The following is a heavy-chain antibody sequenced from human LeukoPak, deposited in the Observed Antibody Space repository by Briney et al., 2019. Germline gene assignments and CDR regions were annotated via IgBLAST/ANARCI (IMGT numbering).Heavy chain of an antibody. D-gene: IGHD2-8*01. CDR3: ARDVYCINGVCYSAFDI. CDR2: IYYSVTT. V-gene: IGHV4-61*01. Sequence: SETLSLTCTVSGDSVSSDSYYWSWIRQPPGKGLEWIGYIYYSVTTNYNPSLKSRVTTSIDTSKNQFSLRLSSVTAADTAVYYCARDVYCINGVCYSAFDIWGQGTMVSVSS. CDR1: GDSVSSDSYY. J-gene: IGHJ3*02.